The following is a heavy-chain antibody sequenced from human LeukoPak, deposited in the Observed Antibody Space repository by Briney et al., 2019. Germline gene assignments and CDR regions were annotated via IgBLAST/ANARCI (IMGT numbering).Heavy chain of an antibody. CDR2: INGDGSST. Sequence: GRSLRLSCAASGFTFSPYWMHWFRQLPGKGLLWVSRINGDGSSTDYADSVKGRFTISRDNAKNTLYLQMNSLTAEDTAVYYCARDRGYQMVDPWGQGTLVTVSS. V-gene: IGHV3-74*01. D-gene: IGHD5-12*01. J-gene: IGHJ5*02. CDR1: GFTFSPYW. CDR3: ARDRGYQMVDP.